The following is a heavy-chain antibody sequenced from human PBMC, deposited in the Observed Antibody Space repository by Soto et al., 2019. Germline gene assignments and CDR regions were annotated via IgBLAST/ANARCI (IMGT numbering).Heavy chain of an antibody. CDR2: ISSSGSTI. CDR3: AGSLTGYPAYFDY. V-gene: IGHV3-11*01. CDR1: GFTFSDYY. Sequence: QVQLVESGGGLVKPGGSLRLSCAASGFTFSDYYMSWIRQAPGKGLEWVSYISSSGSTIYYADSVKGRFTTSRDKSNNSLYLQMNSLRAEDTAGYYCAGSLTGYPAYFDYWGQGTLVTVSS. D-gene: IGHD3-9*01. J-gene: IGHJ4*02.